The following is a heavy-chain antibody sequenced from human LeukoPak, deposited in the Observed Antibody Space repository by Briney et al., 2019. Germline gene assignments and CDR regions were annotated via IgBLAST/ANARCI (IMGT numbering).Heavy chain of an antibody. Sequence: PGGSLRLSCVASGFTFSSYGINWVRQAPGKGLEWVSYINSSGSAIYYADSVKGRFTISRDNAKNSLYLQMNSLRAEDTAVYYCARAGGLNDYGDYWGQGTLVTVSS. CDR3: ARAGGLNDYGDY. J-gene: IGHJ4*02. D-gene: IGHD6-25*01. CDR2: INSSGSAI. CDR1: GFTFSSYG. V-gene: IGHV3-48*03.